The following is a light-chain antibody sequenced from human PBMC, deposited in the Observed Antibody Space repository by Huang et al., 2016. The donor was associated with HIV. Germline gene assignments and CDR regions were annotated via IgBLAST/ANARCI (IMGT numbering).Light chain of an antibody. CDR2: GAS. V-gene: IGKV3-15*01. Sequence: EIVMKQYPATLSVSPGERATLSCRARQSVTSNLAWYQQKPGQAPRLLIYGASTSATGIPARFSGTGSGTEFTLTISSLQSEDFSFYYCQRYDNWPKFTFGPGTKVDIK. J-gene: IGKJ3*01. CDR1: QSVTSN. CDR3: QRYDNWPKFT.